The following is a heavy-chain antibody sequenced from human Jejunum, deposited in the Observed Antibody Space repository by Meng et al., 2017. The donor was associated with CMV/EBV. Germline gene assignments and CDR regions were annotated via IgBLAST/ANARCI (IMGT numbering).Heavy chain of an antibody. CDR1: GFTFSSSW. Sequence: QRVEPGGGLFQPGGSLRLSCAASGFTFSSSWMHWVRQAPGKGLVWVSRISGDETYTNYADSVKGRFTISRDNAKNTLYLQMNSLRAEDTAVYYCVRWSGSYERGFDSWGQGTLVTVSS. D-gene: IGHD1-26*01. V-gene: IGHV3-74*01. CDR3: VRWSGSYERGFDS. CDR2: ISGDETYT. J-gene: IGHJ4*02.